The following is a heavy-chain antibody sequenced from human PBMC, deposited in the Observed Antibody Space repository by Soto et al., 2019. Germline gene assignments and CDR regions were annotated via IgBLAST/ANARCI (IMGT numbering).Heavy chain of an antibody. CDR1: GYTLTTFF. CDR2: INPGYPAGRST. D-gene: IGHD1-26*01. Sequence: QVHLLHPGPEAKKPAASVKAPSKASGYTLTTFFMHWVRQAPGQGLEWMGVINPGYPAGRSTTYAQKFQGRVTMTTDTSTSTVYMELSRLRSDDTAVYYCAREAIVAGATTGMDVWGQGTTVTVSS. CDR3: AREAIVAGATTGMDV. J-gene: IGHJ6*02. V-gene: IGHV1-46*01.